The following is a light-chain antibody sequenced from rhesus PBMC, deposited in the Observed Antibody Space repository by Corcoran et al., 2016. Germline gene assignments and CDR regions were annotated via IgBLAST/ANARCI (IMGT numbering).Light chain of an antibody. J-gene: IGKJ3*01. V-gene: IGKV1-21*01. CDR3: QQYNSAPFT. CDR2: KES. CDR1: QGISSW. Sequence: DIQMTQSPSSLSASVGDRVTITCRASQGISSWLAWYQQKPGKAPNLLIYKESSLQSGVPSRLSGSGSGTDFTLTISSLHPEDFATYYCQQYNSAPFTFGPGTKLDIK.